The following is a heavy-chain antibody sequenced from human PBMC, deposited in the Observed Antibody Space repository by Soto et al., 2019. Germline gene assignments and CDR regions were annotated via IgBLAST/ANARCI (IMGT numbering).Heavy chain of an antibody. Sequence: QVQLVESGGGVVQPGRSLRLSCAASGFTFSSYGMHWVRRAPGKGLEWVAVISYDGSNKYYADSVKGRFTISRDNSKNTLYLQMNSLRAEDTAVYYCAKDMGHSYWGQGTLVTVSS. J-gene: IGHJ4*02. V-gene: IGHV3-30*18. CDR2: ISYDGSNK. CDR3: AKDMGHSY. CDR1: GFTFSSYG. D-gene: IGHD1-26*01.